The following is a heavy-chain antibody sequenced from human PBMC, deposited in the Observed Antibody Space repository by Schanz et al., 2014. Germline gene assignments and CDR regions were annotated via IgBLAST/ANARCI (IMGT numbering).Heavy chain of an antibody. Sequence: QVQLVESGGGVVQPGRSLRLSCAASGFTFRSHAMHWVRQAPGKGLEWGAVISHDGSKKYYADSVRGRFTISRDNTKNFLHLEMNNLRAEDTAVYFRARESGVQNDLDTEPHKYTYMDVCGKGTTVTVSS. J-gene: IGHJ6*03. V-gene: IGHV3-30*07. CDR2: ISHDGSKK. CDR1: GFTFRSHA. CDR3: ARESGVQNDLDTEPHKYTYMDV. D-gene: IGHD1-1*01.